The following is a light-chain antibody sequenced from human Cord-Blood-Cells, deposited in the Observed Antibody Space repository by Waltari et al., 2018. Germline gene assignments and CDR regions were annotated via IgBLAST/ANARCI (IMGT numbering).Light chain of an antibody. J-gene: IGKJ1*01. CDR2: WAS. CDR1: QRVLYSSNNKNY. CDR3: QQYYSTPWT. Sequence: DIVMTQSPESLAVSLGERATINCKSRQRVLYSSNNKNYLAWYQQKPGQPPKLLIYWASTRESGVPDRFSGSGSGTDFTLTISSLQAEDVAVYYCQQYYSTPWTFGQGTKVEIK. V-gene: IGKV4-1*01.